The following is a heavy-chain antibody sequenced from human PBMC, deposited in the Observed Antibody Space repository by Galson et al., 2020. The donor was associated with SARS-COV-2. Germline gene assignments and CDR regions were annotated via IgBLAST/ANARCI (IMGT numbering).Heavy chain of an antibody. CDR2: ISDSGGDT. V-gene: IGHV3-23*01. CDR3: AKGGGRYFYNGMDV. J-gene: IGHJ6*02. CDR1: GFTFSIYA. Sequence: GGSLRLSCAASGFTFSIYAMSWVRLAPGKGLEWVSCISDSGGDTYYADSVQGRFSISRDNSKNTLYLQMNSLRAEDTARYYCAKGGGRYFYNGMDVWGQGTTVTVSS. D-gene: IGHD1-26*01.